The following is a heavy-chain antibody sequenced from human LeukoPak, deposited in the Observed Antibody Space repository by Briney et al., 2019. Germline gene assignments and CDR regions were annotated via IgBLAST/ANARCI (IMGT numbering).Heavy chain of an antibody. D-gene: IGHD3-3*01. CDR3: ARGRSDRTIFGVVIPRGFDY. J-gene: IGHJ4*02. Sequence: ASVKVSCKASGYTFTSYDINWVQQATGQGLEWMGWMNPNSGNTGYAQKFQGRVTITRNTSISTAYMELSSLRSEDTAVYYCARGRSDRTIFGVVIPRGFDYWGQGTLVTVSS. CDR1: GYTFTSYD. V-gene: IGHV1-8*03. CDR2: MNPNSGNT.